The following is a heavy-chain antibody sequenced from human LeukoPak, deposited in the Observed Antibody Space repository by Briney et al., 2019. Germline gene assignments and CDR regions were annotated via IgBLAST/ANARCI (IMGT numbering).Heavy chain of an antibody. CDR3: ARDQAPLRYFDWLFAY. V-gene: IGHV3-48*01. CDR2: ISSSSSTI. CDR1: GFTFSSYS. D-gene: IGHD3-9*01. Sequence: GGSLRLSCAASGFTFSSYSMNWVRQAPGKGLEWVSYISSSSSTIYYADSVKGRFTISRDNAKNSLYLQMNSLRAEDTAVYYCARDQAPLRYFDWLFAYWGQGTLVTVSS. J-gene: IGHJ4*02.